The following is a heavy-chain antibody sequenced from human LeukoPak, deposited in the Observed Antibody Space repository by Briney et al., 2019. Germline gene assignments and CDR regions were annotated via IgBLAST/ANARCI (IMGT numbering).Heavy chain of an antibody. CDR2: INHSGST. J-gene: IGHJ4*02. Sequence: SETLSLTCAVYGGSFSGYYWSWIRQPPGKGLEWIGEINHSGSTNYNPSLKSRVTISVDTSKDQFSLKLSSVTAADTAVYYCARLWPLDGDPTYYFDYWGQGTLVTVSS. D-gene: IGHD4-17*01. V-gene: IGHV4-34*01. CDR3: ARLWPLDGDPTYYFDY. CDR1: GGSFSGYY.